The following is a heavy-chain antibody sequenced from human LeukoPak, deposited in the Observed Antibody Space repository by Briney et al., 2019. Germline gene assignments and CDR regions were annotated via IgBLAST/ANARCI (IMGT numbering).Heavy chain of an antibody. CDR2: INPGGGST. Sequence: ASVTVSCTASGYTFINYYMHWVRQAPGQGLEWMGMINPGGGSTSYAQKFQGRVTMTRDTSTSTVYMELSSLRSEDTAVYYCARDVAVTAWGQGTLVTVSS. CDR1: GYTFINYY. CDR3: ARDVAVTA. J-gene: IGHJ5*02. D-gene: IGHD2-8*02. V-gene: IGHV1-46*01.